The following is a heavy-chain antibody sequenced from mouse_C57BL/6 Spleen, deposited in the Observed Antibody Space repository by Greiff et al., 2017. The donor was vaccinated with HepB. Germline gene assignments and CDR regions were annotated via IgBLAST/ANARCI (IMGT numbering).Heavy chain of an antibody. D-gene: IGHD2-4*01. V-gene: IGHV1-64*01. Sequence: QVQLQQSGAELVKPGASVKLSCKASGYTFTSYWMHWVKQRPGQGLEWIGMIHPNSGSTNYNEKFKSKATLTVDKSSSTAYMQLSSLTSEDSAVYYCASRGYDYDEGNFDYWGQGTTLTVSS. CDR1: GYTFTSYW. J-gene: IGHJ2*01. CDR2: IHPNSGST. CDR3: ASRGYDYDEGNFDY.